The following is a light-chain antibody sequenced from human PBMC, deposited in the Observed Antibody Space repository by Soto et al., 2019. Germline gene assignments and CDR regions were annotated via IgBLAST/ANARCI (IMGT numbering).Light chain of an antibody. CDR1: QSVTTN. V-gene: IGKV3-11*01. CDR3: QQRET. CDR2: DVS. J-gene: IGKJ1*01. Sequence: EIVLTQSPATLSFSPGERATLSCRSSQSVTTNFAWYQQKSGQSPRLLIYDVSIRATGIPARFSGSGSGTDFTLTISSLEPEDFALYYCQQRETFGQGTKVDIK.